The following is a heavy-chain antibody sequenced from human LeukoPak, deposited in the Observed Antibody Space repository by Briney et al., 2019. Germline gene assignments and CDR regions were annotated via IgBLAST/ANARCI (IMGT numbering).Heavy chain of an antibody. Sequence: ASVEVSCKASGYTFTSYDINWVRQATGQGLEWMGWMNPNSGNTGYAQKFQGRVTITRNTSISTAYMELSSLRSEDTAVYYCARGRTIIRRTHYDFWSGYYYWFDPWGQGTLVTVSS. D-gene: IGHD3-3*01. CDR3: ARGRTIIRRTHYDFWSGYYYWFDP. J-gene: IGHJ5*02. V-gene: IGHV1-8*03. CDR2: MNPNSGNT. CDR1: GYTFTSYD.